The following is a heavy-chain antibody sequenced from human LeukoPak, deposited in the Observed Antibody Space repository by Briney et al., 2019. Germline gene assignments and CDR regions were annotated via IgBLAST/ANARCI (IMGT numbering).Heavy chain of an antibody. CDR2: VYYRGNT. CDR1: GGSISSRHHY. V-gene: IGHV4-39*01. J-gene: IGHJ4*02. CDR3: ARLDNSGYYTLDY. Sequence: SETLSLTCTVSGGSISSRHHYWGWIRQPPGKGLEWIGNVYYRGNTYCNPSLKSRVTISVDTSKSQFSLKLSSVTAADSAVYYCARLDNSGYYTLDYWGQGTLVAISS. D-gene: IGHD3-22*01.